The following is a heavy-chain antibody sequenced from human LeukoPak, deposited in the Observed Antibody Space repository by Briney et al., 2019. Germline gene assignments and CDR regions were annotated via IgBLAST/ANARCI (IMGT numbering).Heavy chain of an antibody. CDR2: INHSGST. V-gene: IGHV4-34*01. D-gene: IGHD2-2*01. CDR3: ASGGTSPNWFDP. Sequence: SETLSLACAVYGGSFSGYYWSWIRQPPGKGLEWIGEINHSGSTNYNPSLKSRVTISVDTSKNQFSLKLSPVTAADTAVYYCASGGTSPNWFDPWGQGTLVTVSS. CDR1: GGSFSGYY. J-gene: IGHJ5*02.